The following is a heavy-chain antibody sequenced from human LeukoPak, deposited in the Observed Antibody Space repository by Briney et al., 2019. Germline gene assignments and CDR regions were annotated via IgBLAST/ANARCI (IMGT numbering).Heavy chain of an antibody. V-gene: IGHV4-39*01. Sequence: PSETLSLTCTVSGGSISSNSYYWGWIRQPPGKGLEWIGSIYYSGSTYYNPSLKSRVTISVDTSKNQFSLKLTSVTAADTAVYYCARPSYYDFWNGYYMGFDYWGQGTLVTVSS. J-gene: IGHJ4*02. CDR3: ARPSYYDFWNGYYMGFDY. CDR1: GGSISSNSYY. D-gene: IGHD3-3*01. CDR2: IYYSGST.